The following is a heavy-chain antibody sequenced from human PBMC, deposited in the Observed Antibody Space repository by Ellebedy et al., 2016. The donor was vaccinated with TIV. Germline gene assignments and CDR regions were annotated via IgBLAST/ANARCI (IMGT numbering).Heavy chain of an antibody. V-gene: IGHV3-74*01. Sequence: PGGSLRLSCAASGFTFSSYWMHWVRQAPGKGLVWVSRINSDGSSTSYADSVKGRFTISRDNAKNTLYLQMNSLRAEDTAVYYCARVCGGSCYSNAFDIWGQGTMVTVSS. CDR2: INSDGSST. CDR3: ARVCGGSCYSNAFDI. D-gene: IGHD2-15*01. CDR1: GFTFSSYW. J-gene: IGHJ3*02.